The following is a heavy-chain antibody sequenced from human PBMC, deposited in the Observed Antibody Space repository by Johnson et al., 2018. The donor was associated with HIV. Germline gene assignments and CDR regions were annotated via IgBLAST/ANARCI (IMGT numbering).Heavy chain of an antibody. D-gene: IGHD2-21*01. CDR2: ISSSGSIL. CDR1: GFTFSSYA. J-gene: IGHJ3*02. V-gene: IGHV3-48*03. Sequence: MLLVESGGGVVQPGRSLRLSCAASGFTFSSYAMHWVRQAPGTWLEWVSYISSSGSILYYVDSVKGRFTISRDTAKNSLYLQMNSLRAEDTAVYFCARVAYCGGDCYSRAHAFDIWGQGTMVTVSS. CDR3: ARVAYCGGDCYSRAHAFDI.